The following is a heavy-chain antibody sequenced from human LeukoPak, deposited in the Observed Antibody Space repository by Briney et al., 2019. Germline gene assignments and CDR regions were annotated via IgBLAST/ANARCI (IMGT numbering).Heavy chain of an antibody. J-gene: IGHJ4*02. V-gene: IGHV3-23*01. CDR1: GFTFSSYA. CDR2: ISGSGGST. CDR3: AKDVGQQLETDY. D-gene: IGHD6-13*01. Sequence: GSLRLSCAASGFTFSSYAMSWVRQAPGKGLEWVSAISGSGGSTYYADSVKGRFTISRDNSKNTLYLQMNSLRAEDTAVYYCAKDVGQQLETDYWGQGTLVTVSS.